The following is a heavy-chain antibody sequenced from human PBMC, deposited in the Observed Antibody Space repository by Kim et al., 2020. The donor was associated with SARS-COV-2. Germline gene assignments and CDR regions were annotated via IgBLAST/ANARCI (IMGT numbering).Heavy chain of an antibody. CDR2: INHSGST. J-gene: IGHJ4*02. CDR1: GGSFSGYY. D-gene: IGHD2-2*01. CDR3: ASDCSSTSCYGD. Sequence: SETLSLTCAVYGGSFSGYYWSWIRQPPGKGLEWIGEINHSGSTNYNPSLKSRVTISVNTSKNQFSLKLSSVTAADTAVYYCASDCSSTSCYGDWGQGTLVTVSS. V-gene: IGHV4-34*01.